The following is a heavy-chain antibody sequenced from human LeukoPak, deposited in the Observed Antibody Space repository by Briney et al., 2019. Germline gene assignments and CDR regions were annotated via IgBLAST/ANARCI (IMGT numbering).Heavy chain of an antibody. CDR2: INQSAST. D-gene: IGHD2-21*01. V-gene: IGHV4-34*01. CDR3: ARGSYWGDHTFDY. Sequence: SQTLSLTCAVYGGSFSGLYWSWVRQPPRNGLEWIGEINQSASTNYNPSLKSRATISVDTPKNQFSLKLSSVTAPGAAVYYCARGSYWGDHTFDYWGEGTLVTVSS. CDR1: GGSFSGLY. J-gene: IGHJ4*02.